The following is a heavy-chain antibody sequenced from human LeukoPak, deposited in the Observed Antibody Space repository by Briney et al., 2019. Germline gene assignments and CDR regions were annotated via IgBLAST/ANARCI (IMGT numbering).Heavy chain of an antibody. V-gene: IGHV1-69*04. D-gene: IGHD1-26*01. J-gene: IGHJ4*02. CDR1: GGTFSSYA. CDR2: IIPILGIA. CDR3: ATSFSQGGSYYFDY. Sequence: SVKVSCKASGGTFSSYAISWVRQAPGQGLEWMGRIIPILGIANYAQRFQGRVTMTRDTSTSTVYMELSSLRSDDTAVYYCATSFSQGGSYYFDYWGQGTLVTVSS.